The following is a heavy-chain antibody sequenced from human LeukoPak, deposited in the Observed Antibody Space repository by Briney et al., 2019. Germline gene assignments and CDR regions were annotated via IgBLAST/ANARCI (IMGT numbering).Heavy chain of an antibody. CDR1: GFTFSSYE. V-gene: IGHV3-48*03. CDR2: ISSSGSTI. J-gene: IGHJ5*02. D-gene: IGHD6-13*01. Sequence: QSGGSLRLSCAASGFTFSSYEMNWVRQAPGKGLEWVSYISSSGSTIYYADSVKGRFTISRDNAKNSLYLQMNSLRAEDTAVYYCTRERGLIAPSGVDLWGQGTLVTVSS. CDR3: TRERGLIAPSGVDL.